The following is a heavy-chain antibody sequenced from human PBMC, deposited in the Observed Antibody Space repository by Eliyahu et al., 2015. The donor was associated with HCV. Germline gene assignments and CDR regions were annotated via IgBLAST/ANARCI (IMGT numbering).Heavy chain of an antibody. J-gene: IGHJ5*02. V-gene: IGHV3-30-3*01. Sequence: QVQLVESGGGVVQPGRSLXLSXAASGFTFXRYAMHWVRQAPGKGLGWVAVISYDGSNKYYADSVKGRFTISRDNSKNTLYLQMNSLRAEDTAVYYCARESLPADPHGWFDPWGQGTLVTVSS. CDR1: GFTFXRYA. CDR3: ARESLPADPHGWFDP. D-gene: IGHD5/OR15-5a*01. CDR2: ISYDGSNK.